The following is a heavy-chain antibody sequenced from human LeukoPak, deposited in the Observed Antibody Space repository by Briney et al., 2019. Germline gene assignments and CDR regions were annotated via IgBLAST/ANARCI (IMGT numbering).Heavy chain of an antibody. J-gene: IGHJ3*02. D-gene: IGHD1-26*01. CDR2: ISSSSSYI. CDR1: GFTFSSYS. CDR3: ARGIGKWELLIGGSFDI. V-gene: IGHV3-21*01. Sequence: PGGSLRLSCAASGFTFSSYSMNWVRQAPGKGLEWVSSISSSSSYIYYADSVKGRFTISRDNAKNSLYLQMNSLRAEDTAVYYCARGIGKWELLIGGSFDIWGQGTMVTVSS.